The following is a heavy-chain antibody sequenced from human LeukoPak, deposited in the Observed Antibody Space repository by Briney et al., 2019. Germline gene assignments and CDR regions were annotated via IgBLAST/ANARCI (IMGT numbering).Heavy chain of an antibody. J-gene: IGHJ4*02. Sequence: ASVKVSCKASGYTFTSYNISCVRHATGQRLEWMGWMNPNSGNTGYAQKFQGRVTMTRNTSISTAYMELSSLRSEDTAVYYCARTRRGDCRNWGQGTLVTVSS. D-gene: IGHD2-21*02. CDR3: ARTRRGDCRN. CDR2: MNPNSGNT. CDR1: GYTFTSYN. V-gene: IGHV1-8*01.